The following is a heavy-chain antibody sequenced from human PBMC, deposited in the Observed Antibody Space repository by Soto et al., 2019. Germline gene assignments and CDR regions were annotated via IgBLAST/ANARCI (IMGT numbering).Heavy chain of an antibody. V-gene: IGHV1-69*13. CDR3: ARFRAAVAGTGRYYYYGMDV. D-gene: IGHD6-19*01. CDR1: GGTFSSYA. Sequence: SVKVSCKASGGTFSSYAISWVRQAPGQGLEWMGGIIPIFGTANYAQKFQGRVTITADESTSTAYMELSSLRSEDTAVYYCARFRAAVAGTGRYYYYGMDVWGQGTTVTVS. J-gene: IGHJ6*02. CDR2: IIPIFGTA.